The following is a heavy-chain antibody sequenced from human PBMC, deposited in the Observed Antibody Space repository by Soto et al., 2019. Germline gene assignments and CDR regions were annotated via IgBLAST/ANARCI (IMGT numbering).Heavy chain of an antibody. CDR3: AREGNWNHDY. D-gene: IGHD1-1*01. Sequence: EVQLVESGGGLVQPGGSPRLSCAASGFTFGSYWMHWVRQAPGKGLVWVSRINNDGSSTIYADSVKGRFTISRDNAKNTLYLQMNSLRAEDTAVYYCAREGNWNHDYWGQGTLVTVSS. CDR1: GFTFGSYW. J-gene: IGHJ4*02. CDR2: INNDGSST. V-gene: IGHV3-74*01.